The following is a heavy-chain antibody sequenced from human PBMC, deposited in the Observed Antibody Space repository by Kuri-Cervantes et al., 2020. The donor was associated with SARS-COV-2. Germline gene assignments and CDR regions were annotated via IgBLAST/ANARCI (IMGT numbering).Heavy chain of an antibody. Sequence: GESLKISWAASGCTFSSCWMSWVHQAPGKGLEWVATIKQDGSEKYYVDSVKGRFTISRDNAKNSLLLQMNSLRAEDTAVYYCAASLGGITMVRGWHLRDEYYFDYWGQGTLVTVSS. J-gene: IGHJ4*02. CDR2: IKQDGSEK. D-gene: IGHD3-10*01. CDR1: GCTFSSCW. V-gene: IGHV3-7*03. CDR3: AASLGGITMVRGWHLRDEYYFDY.